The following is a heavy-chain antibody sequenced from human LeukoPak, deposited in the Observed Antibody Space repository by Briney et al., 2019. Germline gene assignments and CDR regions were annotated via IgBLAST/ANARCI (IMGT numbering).Heavy chain of an antibody. CDR3: AILRDGYKGFDY. CDR2: ISSSRSYI. CDR1: GFTFSSYS. Sequence: GGSLRLSCAASGFTFSSYSMNWVRQAPGKGLEWVSSISSSRSYIYYADSVKGRFTISRDNAKNSLYLQMNSLRAEDTAVYYCAILRDGYKGFDYWGQGTLVTVSS. D-gene: IGHD5-24*01. V-gene: IGHV3-21*01. J-gene: IGHJ4*02.